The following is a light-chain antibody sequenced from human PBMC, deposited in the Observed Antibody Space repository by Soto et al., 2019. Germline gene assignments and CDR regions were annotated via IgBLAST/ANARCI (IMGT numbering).Light chain of an antibody. CDR3: AAWDDSLSGVV. CDR2: GNT. V-gene: IGLV1-47*02. CDR1: SSNIGGNY. Sequence: QSVLNQPPSASGTPGQRVTISCSGSSSNIGGNYVFWYQQLPGTAPKLLIFGNTKRPSGVPDRFSGSKSGTSASLAISGLRSEDEADYYCAAWDDSLSGVVFGGGTKLTV. J-gene: IGLJ3*02.